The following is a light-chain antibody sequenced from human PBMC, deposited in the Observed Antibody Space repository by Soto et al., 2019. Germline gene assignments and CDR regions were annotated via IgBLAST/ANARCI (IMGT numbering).Light chain of an antibody. CDR2: DAS. CDR1: QSVSSY. J-gene: IGKJ1*01. Sequence: EIVLTQSTSTLSWSPGERATLSCRASQSVSSYLAWYQQKPGQAPRLLIYDASNRATGIPARFSGSGYGTDFNLTISSLETEDFAVYYCQQRSNWPWTFGQGTKVDIK. CDR3: QQRSNWPWT. V-gene: IGKV3-11*01.